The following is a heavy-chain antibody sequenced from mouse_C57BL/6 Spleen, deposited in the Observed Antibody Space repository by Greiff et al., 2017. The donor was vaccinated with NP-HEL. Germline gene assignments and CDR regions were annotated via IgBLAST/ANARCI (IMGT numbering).Heavy chain of an antibody. D-gene: IGHD1-1*01. CDR1: GYTFTSYW. Sequence: VQLKESGAELAKPGASVKLSCKASGYTFTSYWMHWVKQRPGQGLEWIGYINPSSGYTKYNQKFKDKATLTADKSSSTAYMQLSSLTYEDSAVYYCARRYARTTVVATEYYFDYWGQGTTLTVSS. CDR2: INPSSGYT. CDR3: ARRYARTTVVATEYYFDY. J-gene: IGHJ2*01. V-gene: IGHV1-7*01.